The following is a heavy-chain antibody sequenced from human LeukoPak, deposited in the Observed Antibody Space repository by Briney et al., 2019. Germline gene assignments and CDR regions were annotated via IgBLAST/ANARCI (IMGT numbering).Heavy chain of an antibody. D-gene: IGHD5-12*01. Sequence: ASVKVSCKASGYTLTSYYMHWVRQAPGQGLEWMGWINPNSGGRNYAQKFQGRVTMTRDTSTTYMELSRLTSDDTAVYYCARAYSGYEAFDYWGQGTLVTVSS. V-gene: IGHV1-2*02. CDR3: ARAYSGYEAFDY. CDR1: GYTLTSYY. J-gene: IGHJ4*02. CDR2: INPNSGGR.